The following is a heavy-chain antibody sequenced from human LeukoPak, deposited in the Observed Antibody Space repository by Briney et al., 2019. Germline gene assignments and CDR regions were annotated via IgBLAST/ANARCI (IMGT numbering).Heavy chain of an antibody. D-gene: IGHD1-1*01. CDR2: IWYDGSNK. CDR3: ARIGGTGYFDY. V-gene: IGHV3-33*01. Sequence: PGGSLRLSCATSGFTFSSYGMHWVRQAPSKGLEWVAFIWYDGSNKYYADSVKGRFAISRDNPKNTLYLQMNSLRDDDTAVYYCARIGGTGYFDYWGQGTLVTVSS. J-gene: IGHJ4*02. CDR1: GFTFSSYG.